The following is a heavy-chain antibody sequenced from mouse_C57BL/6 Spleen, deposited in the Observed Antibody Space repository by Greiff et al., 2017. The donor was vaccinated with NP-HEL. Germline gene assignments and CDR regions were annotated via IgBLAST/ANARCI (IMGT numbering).Heavy chain of an antibody. V-gene: IGHV5-6*02. CDR2: ISSGGSYT. Sequence: EVKLVESGGDLVKPGGSLKLSCAASGFTFSSYGMSWVRQTPDKRLEWVATISSGGSYTYYPASVKGRFTISRDNAKNTLYLQMSSLKSEDTAMYYCARRGYDYDDGDGSMDYWGQGTSVTVSS. D-gene: IGHD2-4*01. J-gene: IGHJ4*01. CDR1: GFTFSSYG. CDR3: ARRGYDYDDGDGSMDY.